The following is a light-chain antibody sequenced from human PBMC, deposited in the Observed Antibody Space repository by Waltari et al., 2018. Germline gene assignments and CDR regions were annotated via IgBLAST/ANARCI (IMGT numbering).Light chain of an antibody. CDR2: STY. CDR1: QTVSTIA. CDR3: QQYDGIVVT. V-gene: IGKV3-20*01. J-gene: IGKJ4*01. Sequence: DIVLTLSPRTLHFSPGDRATLSCRASQTVSTIALSWYQQKPGRAPRVLIYSTYNRATGIPDRFSGSGSGTDFTLTINRLAPEDFAMYYCQQYDGIVVTFGGGTKVEI.